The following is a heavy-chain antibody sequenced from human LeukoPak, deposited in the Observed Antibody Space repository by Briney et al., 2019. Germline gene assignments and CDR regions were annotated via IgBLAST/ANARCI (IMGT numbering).Heavy chain of an antibody. V-gene: IGHV4-39*01. CDR3: ASSTSYYYDTSGYFEY. CDR2: LAYSGST. D-gene: IGHD3-22*01. J-gene: IGHJ4*02. CDR1: GGFIGSSSFY. Sequence: SETLSLTCTVSGGFIGSSSFYWAWNRQTPGKGLESIGSLAYSGSTYYKSSLKSRVTLSVDAAKNQFSLILTSVTAADTALFYCASSTSYYYDTSGYFEYWGQGILVTVSS.